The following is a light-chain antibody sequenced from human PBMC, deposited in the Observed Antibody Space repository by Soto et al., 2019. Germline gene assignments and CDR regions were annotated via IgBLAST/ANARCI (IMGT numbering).Light chain of an antibody. CDR2: GGS. CDR3: QQSYNIPFT. V-gene: IGKV1-39*01. Sequence: DIQMTQSPYSLAASVGERVTITCRASQNIHSFLNWYQQKPGKAPQVLIYGGSALQSGVPSRFSGSGSGTDFTLTISSLQPEDFASYFCQQSYNIPFTFGPGTRVDI. CDR1: QNIHSF. J-gene: IGKJ3*01.